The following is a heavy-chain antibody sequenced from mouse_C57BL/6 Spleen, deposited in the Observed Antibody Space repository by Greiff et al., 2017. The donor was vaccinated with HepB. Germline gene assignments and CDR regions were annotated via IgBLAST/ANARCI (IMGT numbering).Heavy chain of an antibody. J-gene: IGHJ1*03. CDR1: GYTFTDYY. Sequence: EVQLQQSGPELVKPGASVKISCKASGYTFTDYYMNWVKQSHGKSLEWIGDINPNNGGTSYNQKFKGKATLTVDKSSSTAYMELRSLTSEDSAVYYCARGGSSYWYFDVWGTRTTVTVSS. V-gene: IGHV1-26*01. CDR3: ARGGSSYWYFDV. CDR2: INPNNGGT. D-gene: IGHD1-1*01.